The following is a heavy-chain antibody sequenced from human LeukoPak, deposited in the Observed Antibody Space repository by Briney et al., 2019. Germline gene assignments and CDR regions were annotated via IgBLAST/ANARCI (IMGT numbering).Heavy chain of an antibody. Sequence: GGSLRLSCAPSGFTFSSYAMSWVRQAPGKGREWVSAISGSGGSTYYADPVKSRFTISRDNSKNTLYLQMNSLRAEDTAVYYCAKKGLYGGSYFHYWGQGTLVTVSS. V-gene: IGHV3-23*01. J-gene: IGHJ4*02. CDR1: GFTFSSYA. D-gene: IGHD1-26*01. CDR2: ISGSGGST. CDR3: AKKGLYGGSYFHY.